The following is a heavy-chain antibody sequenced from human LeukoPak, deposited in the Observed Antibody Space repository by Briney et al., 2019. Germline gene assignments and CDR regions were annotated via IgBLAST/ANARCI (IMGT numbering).Heavy chain of an antibody. V-gene: IGHV1-8*01. J-gene: IGHJ5*02. Sequence: SVNVSFKSSGYTFTSFDINWVRQATGQGLEWMGWMNPNINKAGYAQKFQGRVTLTMNTFISTAYMELSGLTSEDTAVYYCARVKRLTTVWFDPWGQGTLVTVSS. D-gene: IGHD6-25*01. CDR3: ARVKRLTTVWFDP. CDR1: GYTFTSFD. CDR2: MNPNINKA.